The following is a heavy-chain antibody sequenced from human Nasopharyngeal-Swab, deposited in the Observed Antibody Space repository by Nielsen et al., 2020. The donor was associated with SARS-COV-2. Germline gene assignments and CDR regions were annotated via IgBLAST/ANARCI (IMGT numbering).Heavy chain of an antibody. J-gene: IGHJ3*02. CDR2: INPSGGQT. V-gene: IGHV1-46*01. CDR3: ARDLEPATAGALDI. Sequence: SVNVSCKASGYTFRIYYMHWVRQAPGQGLEWVGLINPSGGQTTYAQKFQGRVTMTRDTSTSTVYMELSSLRSEDTAVYYCARDLEPATAGALDIWGQGTMVTVSS. D-gene: IGHD2-2*01. CDR1: GYTFRIYY.